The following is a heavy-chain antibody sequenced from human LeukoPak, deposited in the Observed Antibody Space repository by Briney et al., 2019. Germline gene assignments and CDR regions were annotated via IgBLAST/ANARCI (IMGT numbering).Heavy chain of an antibody. J-gene: IGHJ4*02. CDR1: GDSISSGNY. CDR3: ARVAYDFWSGYYPILDY. V-gene: IGHV4-30-4*08. CDR2: IYYSGST. Sequence: SETLSLTCTVSGDSISSGNYWGWIRQPPGKGLEWIGYIYYSGSTYYNPSLKSRVTISVDTSKNQFSLKLSSVTAADTAVYYCARVAYDFWSGYYPILDYWGQGTLVTVSS. D-gene: IGHD3-3*01.